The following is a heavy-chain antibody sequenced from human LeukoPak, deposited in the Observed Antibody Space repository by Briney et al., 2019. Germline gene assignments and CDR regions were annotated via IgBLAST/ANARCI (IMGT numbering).Heavy chain of an antibody. D-gene: IGHD3-10*01. CDR1: GYTFTGYY. CDR3: ARSGRGHVYGFFDY. V-gene: IGHV1-2*02. Sequence: ASVKVSCKASGYTFTGYYMHWVRQATGQGLEWMGWVNTHTGATNYAQKFQGAVTMTRDTSISTAYMELSRPRSDDTAMYYCARSGRGHVYGFFDYWGQGTLVTVSS. J-gene: IGHJ4*02. CDR2: VNTHTGAT.